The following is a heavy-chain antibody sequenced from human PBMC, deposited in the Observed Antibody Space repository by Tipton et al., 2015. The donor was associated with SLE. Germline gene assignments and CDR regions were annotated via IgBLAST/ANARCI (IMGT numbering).Heavy chain of an antibody. CDR2: IGTSGTSI. CDR1: GFTFSHYE. J-gene: IGHJ4*02. Sequence: GSLRLSCAAPGFTFSHYEMNWVRQAPGKGLQWVSYIGTSGTSIHYAASVRGRFTISRDDAKNSLYLQMNSLRVEDTAIYYCARADYALGTYFNYPIDNWGQGTLVTVSS. D-gene: IGHD3-10*01. V-gene: IGHV3-48*03. CDR3: ARADYALGTYFNYPIDN.